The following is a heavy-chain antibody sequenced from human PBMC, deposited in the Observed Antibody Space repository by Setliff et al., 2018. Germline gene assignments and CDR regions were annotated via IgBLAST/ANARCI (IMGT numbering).Heavy chain of an antibody. CDR3: ARMSGFLYMDV. J-gene: IGHJ6*03. Sequence: SETLSLTCTVSGDPMSSRRYYWGWVRQPPGKGLEWIGQISQSGSATYNPSLKSRLTISLYTSKNQFSLKLNSVTAADTAVYYCARMSGFLYMDVWGKGTPVTVSS. D-gene: IGHD3-3*01. CDR1: GDPMSSRRYY. CDR2: ISQSGSA. V-gene: IGHV4-39*07.